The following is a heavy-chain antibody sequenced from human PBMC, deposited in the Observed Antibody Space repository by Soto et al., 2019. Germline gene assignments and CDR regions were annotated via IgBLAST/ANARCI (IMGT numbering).Heavy chain of an antibody. CDR1: GFTFSGSA. CDR2: IRSKANSYAT. Sequence: EVQLVESGGGLVQPGGSLKLSCAASGFTFSGSAMHWVRQASGKGLEWVRRIRSKANSYATAYAASVKGKFTISRDDSKNTAYLQMNSLKTEDTAVYYCTRRSSRHDYWGQGPLVTVSS. D-gene: IGHD6-13*01. J-gene: IGHJ4*02. V-gene: IGHV3-73*01. CDR3: TRRSSRHDY.